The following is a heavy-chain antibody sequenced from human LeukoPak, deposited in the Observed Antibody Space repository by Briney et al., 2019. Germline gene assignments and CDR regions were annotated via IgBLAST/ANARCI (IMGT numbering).Heavy chain of an antibody. D-gene: IGHD3-10*01. CDR2: VKSDGSDT. V-gene: IGHV3-74*01. Sequence: PGGSLRLSCAASGSTFSRYWMHWVRHAPGKGLVWVSRVKSDGSDTIYADSVKRRFTISRDNAKNTLYLQMDSLRAEDTAVYYCTTGIGNYYYYWGQGTLVTVAS. CDR3: TTGIGNYYYY. J-gene: IGHJ4*02. CDR1: GSTFSRYW.